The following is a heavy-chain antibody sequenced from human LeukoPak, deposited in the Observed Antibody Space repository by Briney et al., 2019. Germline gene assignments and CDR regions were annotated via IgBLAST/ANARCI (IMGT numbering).Heavy chain of an antibody. CDR3: ARSTSMIVVVFGDAFDI. V-gene: IGHV4-38-2*01. Sequence: SETLSLNCAVSGYSISSGYYWGWIRQTPGQGLEWIASMYHSGSTYFNPPLKSRVTISVDTSKNQFSLKLSSVTAADTAVYYCARSTSMIVVVFGDAFDIWGQGTMVTVSS. CDR2: MYHSGST. J-gene: IGHJ3*02. D-gene: IGHD3-22*01. CDR1: GYSISSGYY.